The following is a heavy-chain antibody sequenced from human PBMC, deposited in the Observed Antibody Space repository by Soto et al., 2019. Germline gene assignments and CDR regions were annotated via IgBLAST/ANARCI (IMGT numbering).Heavy chain of an antibody. D-gene: IGHD1-26*01. V-gene: IGHV4-31*03. CDR1: GGSISSGGYY. CDR2: IYYSGST. Sequence: KQSQTLSLTCTVSGGSISSGGYYWSWIRQHPGKGLEWIGYIYYSGSTYYNPSLKSRVTISVDTSKNQFSLKLSSVTAADTAVYYCARELLHSYYYMDVWGKGTTVTVSS. J-gene: IGHJ6*03. CDR3: ARELLHSYYYMDV.